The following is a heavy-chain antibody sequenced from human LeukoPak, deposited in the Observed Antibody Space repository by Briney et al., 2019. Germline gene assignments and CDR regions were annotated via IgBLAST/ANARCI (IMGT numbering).Heavy chain of an antibody. Sequence: GGSLRLSCAASGFTLSSYEMNWVRQAPGKGLEWVSYISSSGSTIYYADSVKGRFTISRDNAKNSLYLQMNSLRAEDTAVYYCARDRAEQWLVSSNYFDYWGQGTLVTVSS. D-gene: IGHD6-19*01. J-gene: IGHJ4*02. CDR2: ISSSGSTI. V-gene: IGHV3-48*03. CDR3: ARDRAEQWLVSSNYFDY. CDR1: GFTLSSYE.